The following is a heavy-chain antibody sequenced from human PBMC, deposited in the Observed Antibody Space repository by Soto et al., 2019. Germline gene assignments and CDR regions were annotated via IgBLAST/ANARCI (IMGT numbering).Heavy chain of an antibody. V-gene: IGHV3-11*01. CDR3: TSDPRITDF. Sequence: QVRLVESGGGLVKPEGSLTLSCAASGFSLRDYYMTWIRQAPGKGLELLSYINPGGDVIKYVDSVKGRFTISRDNAKNSLYLHMNNLRAEDTALYYCTSDPRITDFWGQGTLVTVSS. CDR2: INPGGDVI. D-gene: IGHD3-16*01. J-gene: IGHJ4*02. CDR1: GFSLRDYY.